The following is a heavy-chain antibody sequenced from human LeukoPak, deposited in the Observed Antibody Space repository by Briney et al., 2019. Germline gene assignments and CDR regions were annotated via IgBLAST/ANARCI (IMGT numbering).Heavy chain of an antibody. V-gene: IGHV3-53*01. CDR3: ARARVGCTNYAFDI. CDR1: GFTVSGSY. D-gene: IGHD2-8*01. CDR2: IYTGGGGST. J-gene: IGHJ3*02. Sequence: GGSLRLSCVAPGFTVSGSYMSWVRQAPGKGLEWVSVIYTGGGGSTYYADSVKGRFTISRDDSKNTLHLQMNSLRAEDTAVYYCARARVGCTNYAFDIWGQGTMVTVSS.